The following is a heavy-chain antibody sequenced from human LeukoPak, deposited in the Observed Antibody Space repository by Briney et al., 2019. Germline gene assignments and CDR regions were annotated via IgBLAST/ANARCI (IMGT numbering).Heavy chain of an antibody. Sequence: GESLKISCKASGNSITTYWIGWVRQKPGKGLEWMGLIFPGDSDTKYSPSFQGQVTISADKSISTAYLQWSSLKASDTAMYYCARSPGGYCSGGSCYTEANWFDPWGQGTLVTVSS. CDR1: GNSITTYW. J-gene: IGHJ5*02. CDR2: IFPGDSDT. V-gene: IGHV5-51*01. CDR3: ARSPGGYCSGGSCYTEANWFDP. D-gene: IGHD2-15*01.